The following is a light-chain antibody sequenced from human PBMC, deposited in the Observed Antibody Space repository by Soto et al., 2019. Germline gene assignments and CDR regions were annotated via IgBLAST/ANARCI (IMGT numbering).Light chain of an antibody. J-gene: IGKJ1*01. CDR2: GAS. V-gene: IGKV3-20*01. CDR3: QQYGSSPWT. Sequence: EIVLTQSPGTLSLSPGDRATLSCRASRSVSSAYLAWYQRKPGQAPRLLIYGASNRATGIPDRFSGSGSGTDFTLTISRLEPEDFAVYYCQQYGSSPWTFGQGTKVDIK. CDR1: RSVSSAY.